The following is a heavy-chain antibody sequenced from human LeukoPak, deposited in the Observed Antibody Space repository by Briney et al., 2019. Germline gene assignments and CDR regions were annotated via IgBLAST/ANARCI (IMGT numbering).Heavy chain of an antibody. Sequence: GGSLRLSCAASGFTVSSKYMSWVRQAPGKGLEWVSAIYSGGGTYYADSVKGRFTISRDNSKNMIYLEMSSLKAEDTAVYYCAKERNLEIAVAGTIFDYWGQGTLVTVSS. CDR2: IYSGGGT. D-gene: IGHD6-19*01. J-gene: IGHJ4*02. CDR1: GFTVSSKY. V-gene: IGHV3-66*01. CDR3: AKERNLEIAVAGTIFDY.